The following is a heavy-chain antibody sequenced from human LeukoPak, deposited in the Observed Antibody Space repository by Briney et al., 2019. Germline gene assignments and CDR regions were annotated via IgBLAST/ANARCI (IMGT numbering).Heavy chain of an antibody. CDR3: ARGVRFSDFYYYMDV. D-gene: IGHD3-3*01. CDR2: MNPNSGKT. J-gene: IGHJ6*03. Sequence: ASVKVSCKASGYTFTNSDINWVRPAPGQGLEWMGWMNPNSGKTGYARKFQGRVTFTRNSSISTAYMDLSSLRSEDTAVYYCARGVRFSDFYYYMDVWGQGTTAIVSS. V-gene: IGHV1-8*03. CDR1: GYTFTNSD.